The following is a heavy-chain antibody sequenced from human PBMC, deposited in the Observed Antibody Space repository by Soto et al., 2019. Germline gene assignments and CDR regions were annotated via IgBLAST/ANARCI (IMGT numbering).Heavy chain of an antibody. D-gene: IGHD3-22*01. J-gene: IGHJ5*02. CDR1: GCTVSSNY. V-gene: IGHV3-66*01. CDR2: IYSGGTT. CDR3: ARNGDSSDYRGWFDP. Sequence: GGTRRLSCAASGCTVSSNYMSWVRQAPGKGLEWVSVIYSGGTTYYADSVKGRFTISRDNSKNTLYLQMNSLRAEDTAVYYCARNGDSSDYRGWFDPWGQGTLVTVSS.